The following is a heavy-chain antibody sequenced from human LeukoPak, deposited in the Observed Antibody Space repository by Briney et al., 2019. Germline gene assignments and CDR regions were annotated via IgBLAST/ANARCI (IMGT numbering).Heavy chain of an antibody. CDR2: INHSGST. J-gene: IGHJ5*02. CDR1: GGSFSGYY. V-gene: IGHV4-34*01. CDR3: ARVRYYDSSGKPTGWFDP. D-gene: IGHD3-22*01. Sequence: SETLSLTCAVYGGSFSGYYWSWIRQPPGKGLEWIGEINHSGSTNYNPSLKSRVTTSVDTSKNQFSLKLSSVTAADTAVYYCARVRYYDSSGKPTGWFDPWGQGTLVTVSS.